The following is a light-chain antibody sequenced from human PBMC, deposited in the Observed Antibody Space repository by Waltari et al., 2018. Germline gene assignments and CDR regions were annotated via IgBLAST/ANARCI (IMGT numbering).Light chain of an antibody. CDR1: RNIRDH. Sequence: DVHVTQSPSSLSAIIGDRVTITCRASRNIRDHINWYQHRPGKAPKLLIFDASSLNSGVPLRFSGSGSGTDFTLTISSLQREDFATYYCQQSFGTPLSFGGGTRVEFK. CDR2: DAS. CDR3: QQSFGTPLS. J-gene: IGKJ4*01. V-gene: IGKV1-39*01.